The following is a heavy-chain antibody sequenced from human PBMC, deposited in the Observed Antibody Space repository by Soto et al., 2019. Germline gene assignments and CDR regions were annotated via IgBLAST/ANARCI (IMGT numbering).Heavy chain of an antibody. CDR3: ARGGGLRYFDWSYDY. J-gene: IGHJ4*02. CDR2: IYYSGST. CDR1: GGSISSGNYC. V-gene: IGHV4-31*03. D-gene: IGHD3-9*01. Sequence: SETLSLTCTVSGGSISSGNYCWSWIRQHPGKGLEWIGYIYYSGSTYYNPSLKSRVTMSVDTSKNQFSLKLSSVITADTAVYYCARGGGLRYFDWSYDYWGQGTLVTVSS.